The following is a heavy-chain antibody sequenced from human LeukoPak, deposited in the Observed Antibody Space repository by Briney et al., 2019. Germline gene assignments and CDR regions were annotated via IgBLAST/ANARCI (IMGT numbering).Heavy chain of an antibody. D-gene: IGHD6-13*01. J-gene: IGHJ6*02. CDR1: GGSISSYY. Sequence: SETLSLTCTVSGGSISSYYWSWIRQPPGKGLEWIGYIYYSGSTNYNPSPKSRVTISVDTSKNQFSLKLSSVTAADTAVYYCARIGYSSSPTKKKYYYYGMDVWGQGTTVTVSS. V-gene: IGHV4-59*01. CDR2: IYYSGST. CDR3: ARIGYSSSPTKKKYYYYGMDV.